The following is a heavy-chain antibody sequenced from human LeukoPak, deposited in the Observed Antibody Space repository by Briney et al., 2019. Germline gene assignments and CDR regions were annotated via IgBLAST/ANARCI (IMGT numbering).Heavy chain of an antibody. CDR3: AREGIAVAGFDY. CDR2: INHSGST. J-gene: IGHJ4*02. D-gene: IGHD6-19*01. Sequence: PSETLSLTCSVSGGSISSSSYYWGWIRQPPGKGLEWIGEINHSGSTNYNPSLKSRVTISVDTSKNQFSLKLSSVTAADTAVYYCAREGIAVAGFDYWGQGTLVTVSS. V-gene: IGHV4-39*07. CDR1: GGSISSSSYY.